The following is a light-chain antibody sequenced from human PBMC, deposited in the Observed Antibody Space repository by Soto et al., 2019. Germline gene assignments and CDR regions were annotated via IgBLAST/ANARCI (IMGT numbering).Light chain of an antibody. V-gene: IGLV2-14*01. J-gene: IGLJ1*01. CDR2: DVS. CDR3: ASYTTSSTYV. CDR1: SSDVGGYSY. Sequence: QSVLTQPASVSGSPGQSIAISCTETSSDVGGYSYVSWYQQQPGKAPKLVISDVSNRPSGVSDRFSGSKSGNTASLTISGLQTEDETDYYCASYTTSSTYVFGTGTKVT.